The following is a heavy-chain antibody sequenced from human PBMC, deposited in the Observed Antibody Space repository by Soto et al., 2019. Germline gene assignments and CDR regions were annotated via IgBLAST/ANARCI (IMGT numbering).Heavy chain of an antibody. J-gene: IGHJ3*02. V-gene: IGHV3-23*01. CDR2: LSRGGGTA. CDR3: AKDGQYRTDGFDI. Sequence: GGSLRLSCAASGFTFSSHGMSWVCQAPGKGLEWIAGLSRGGGTAYYADSVKGRFTISRDNSKNTLDLILNSLRAEDTALFYCAKDGQYRTDGFDIWGQGTMVTVSS. D-gene: IGHD5-12*01. CDR1: GFTFSSHG.